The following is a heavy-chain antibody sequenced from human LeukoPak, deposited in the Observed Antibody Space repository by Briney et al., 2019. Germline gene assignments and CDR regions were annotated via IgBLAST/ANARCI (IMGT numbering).Heavy chain of an antibody. V-gene: IGHV4-34*01. J-gene: IGHJ3*02. D-gene: IGHD3-10*01. CDR2: INHSGST. Sequence: NPSETLSLTCAVYGGSFSGYYWSWIRQPPGKGLEWIGEINHSGSTNYNPSLKRRVTISVDTSKNQFSLKLSSVTAADTAVYYCARSPMVRGVIDAFDIWGQGTMVTVSS. CDR1: GGSFSGYY. CDR3: ARSPMVRGVIDAFDI.